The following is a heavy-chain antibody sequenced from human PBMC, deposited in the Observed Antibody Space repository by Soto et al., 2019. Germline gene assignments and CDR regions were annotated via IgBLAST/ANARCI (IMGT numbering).Heavy chain of an antibody. CDR3: AKDILSRAAAGHNFDY. Sequence: GGSLRLSCAASGFTFEDYTIHWVRQAPGKGLEWVSLISWDGGSTYYADSVKGRFTISRDNSKNSLYLQMNSLRTEDTALYYCAKDILSRAAAGHNFDYWGQGTLVTVSS. CDR1: GFTFEDYT. D-gene: IGHD6-13*01. CDR2: ISWDGGST. J-gene: IGHJ4*02. V-gene: IGHV3-43*01.